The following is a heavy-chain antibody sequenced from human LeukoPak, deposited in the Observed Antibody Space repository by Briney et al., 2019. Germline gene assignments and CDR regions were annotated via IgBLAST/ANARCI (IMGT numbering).Heavy chain of an antibody. CDR1: GFTFSSYA. J-gene: IGHJ4*02. D-gene: IGHD6-19*01. Sequence: GGSLRLSCSASGFTFSSYAMHWVRQAPGKGLEYVSAISSNGGSTYYADSVKGRFTISRDNSENTLYLQMSSLRAEDTAVYYCVKEDTRIAVAGKNYFDYWGQGTLVTVSS. V-gene: IGHV3-64D*06. CDR2: ISSNGGST. CDR3: VKEDTRIAVAGKNYFDY.